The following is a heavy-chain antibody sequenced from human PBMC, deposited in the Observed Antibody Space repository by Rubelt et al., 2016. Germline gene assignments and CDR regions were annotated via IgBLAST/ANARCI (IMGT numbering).Heavy chain of an antibody. CDR1: GGSFSGYY. Sequence: QVQLQQWGAGLLKPSETLSLTCAVYGGSFSGYYWSWIRQPPGKGLEWLGEINHSGSTNCNPSLSSRVTISVDTSKNRLSRRLSTVTAADTAVYYCGRGRMGFHYYYDGMDVWGQGTTVTVSS. D-gene: IGHD1-26*01. J-gene: IGHJ6*02. CDR2: INHSGST. V-gene: IGHV4-34*01. CDR3: GRGRMGFHYYYDGMDV.